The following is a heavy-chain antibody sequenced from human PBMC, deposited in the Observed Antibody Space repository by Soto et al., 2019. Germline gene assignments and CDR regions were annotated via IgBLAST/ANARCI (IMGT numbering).Heavy chain of an antibody. Sequence: GGSLRLSCAASGFTLSSNGMHWVRQAPGKGLEWVSYISSSSSYTNYADSVKGRFTISRDNAKNSLYLQMNSLRAEDKAVYYCARDMSYCTNGVCFNWFDPWGQGTLVTVSS. CDR2: ISSSSSYT. D-gene: IGHD2-8*01. CDR1: GFTLSSNG. J-gene: IGHJ5*02. V-gene: IGHV3-21*05. CDR3: ARDMSYCTNGVCFNWFDP.